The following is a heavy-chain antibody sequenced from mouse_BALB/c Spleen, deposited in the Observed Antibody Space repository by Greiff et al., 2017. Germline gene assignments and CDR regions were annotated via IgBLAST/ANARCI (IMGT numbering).Heavy chain of an antibody. J-gene: IGHJ3*01. CDR3: ARETRISGLFAY. D-gene: IGHD2-4*01. CDR2: IYPGDGDT. CDR1: GYAFSSYW. V-gene: IGHV1-80*01. Sequence: QVQLQQSGAELVRPGSSVKISCKASGYAFSSYWMNWVKQRHGQGLEWIGPIYPGDGDTNYNEKFKGKATLTVDKSSSTAYMQLSSLTSEDSAVYFCARETRISGLFAYWGQGTLLTVSA.